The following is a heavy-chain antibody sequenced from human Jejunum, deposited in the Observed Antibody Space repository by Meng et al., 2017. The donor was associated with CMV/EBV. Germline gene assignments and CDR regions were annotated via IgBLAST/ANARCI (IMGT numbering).Heavy chain of an antibody. CDR1: GYTFTSYA. Sequence: GLRSPGAEVKVSCKASGYTFTSYAMNWVRQAPGQGLGWRGWINTNTGNPTYAQGFTGRFVFFLDTSVSTAYLQISSLKAEDTAVYSCARGDYYDSSGLDYWGQGTLVTVSS. D-gene: IGHD3-22*01. CDR2: INTNTGNP. J-gene: IGHJ4*02. CDR3: ARGDYYDSSGLDY. V-gene: IGHV7-4-1*02.